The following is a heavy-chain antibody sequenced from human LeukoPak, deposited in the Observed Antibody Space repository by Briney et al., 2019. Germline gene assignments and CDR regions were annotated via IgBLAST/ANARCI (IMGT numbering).Heavy chain of an antibody. CDR3: ATADGGY. CDR1: GFTFSDHY. J-gene: IGHJ4*02. CDR2: TKNKANSYTT. V-gene: IGHV3-72*01. Sequence: GGSLRLSCAASGFTFSDHYMDWVRQAPGKGLEWVGRTKNKANSYTTEYAASVKGRFTFSRDDSKNSLYLQMNSLKTEDTAVYYCATADGGYWGQGTLVTVSS. D-gene: IGHD1-14*01.